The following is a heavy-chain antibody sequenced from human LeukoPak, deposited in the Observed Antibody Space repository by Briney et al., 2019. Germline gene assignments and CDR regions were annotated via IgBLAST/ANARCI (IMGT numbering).Heavy chain of an antibody. J-gene: IGHJ6*02. CDR1: GGSFSGYY. V-gene: IGHV4-34*01. CDR3: ARAARPYYYYYGMGV. D-gene: IGHD6-6*01. Sequence: SETLSLTCNVYGGSFSGYYWSWIRQPPGKGLEWIGEINHSGSTNYNPSLKSRVTILVDRSKNQLSLKVSSVTAADTAVYYCARAARPYYYYYGMGVWGQGTTVTVSS. CDR2: INHSGST.